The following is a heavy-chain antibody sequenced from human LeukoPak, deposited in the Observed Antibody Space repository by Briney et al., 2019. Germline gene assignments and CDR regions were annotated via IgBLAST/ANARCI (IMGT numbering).Heavy chain of an antibody. Sequence: PSETLSLTCAVSGGSISSGGYSWSWIRQPPWKGLEWIGYMYYSGSTYYNPSLKSRVTISVDTSKNQFSLKLSSVTAADTAVYYCARESNYYGSGTGWFDPWGQGTLVTVSS. J-gene: IGHJ5*02. D-gene: IGHD3-10*01. V-gene: IGHV4-30-4*07. CDR2: MYYSGST. CDR3: ARESNYYGSGTGWFDP. CDR1: GGSISSGGYS.